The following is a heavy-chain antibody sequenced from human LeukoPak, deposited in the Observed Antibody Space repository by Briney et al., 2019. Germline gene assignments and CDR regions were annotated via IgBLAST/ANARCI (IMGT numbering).Heavy chain of an antibody. CDR2: ISWNGGNT. J-gene: IGHJ4*02. Sequence: GGSLRLFCAASGFSFDDYGMSWVRQPPGKGLEWVSGISWNGGNTGYADSVRGRFIISRDNAKNSLYLQMYSLRDDDTALYYCARSTPAAVVINKFDSWGQGTLVTVSS. V-gene: IGHV3-20*04. D-gene: IGHD3-22*01. CDR1: GFSFDDYG. CDR3: ARSTPAAVVINKFDS.